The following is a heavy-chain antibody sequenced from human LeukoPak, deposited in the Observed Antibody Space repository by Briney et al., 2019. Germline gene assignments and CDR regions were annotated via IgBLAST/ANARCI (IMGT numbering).Heavy chain of an antibody. CDR3: AKDRVGAGGADDAFDI. D-gene: IGHD6-13*01. J-gene: IGHJ3*02. V-gene: IGHV3-23*01. Sequence: GGSLRLSCAASGFIFSSYGMSWVRQAPGKGLEWVSVISGSGGNTYYADSVKGRFTISRDNSKNTLYLQMNSLRAEDTAVYYCAKDRVGAGGADDAFDIWGQGTMVTVSS. CDR2: ISGSGGNT. CDR1: GFIFSSYG.